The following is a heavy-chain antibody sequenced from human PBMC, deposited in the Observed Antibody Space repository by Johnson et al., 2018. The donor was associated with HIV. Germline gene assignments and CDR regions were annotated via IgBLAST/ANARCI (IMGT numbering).Heavy chain of an antibody. CDR2: ISYDGSNK. D-gene: IGHD6-19*01. V-gene: IGHV3-30*04. CDR3: ARDRIAVAQGAFDI. J-gene: IGHJ3*02. CDR1: GFTFSSYA. Sequence: VTLVESGGGVVQPGRSLRLSCAASGFTFSSYAMHWVRQAPGKGLEWVAVISYDGSNKYYADSVKGRFTISRDNSKSTLYLQMNSLRAEDTAVYYCARDRIAVAQGAFDIWGQGTMVTVSS.